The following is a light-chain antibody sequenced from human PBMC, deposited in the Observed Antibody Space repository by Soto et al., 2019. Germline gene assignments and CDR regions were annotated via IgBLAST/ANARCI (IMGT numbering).Light chain of an antibody. CDR2: GNN. Sequence: QSVLTQPPSVSGAPGQRVTISCTGSSSNIGAGYDVHWYQQLPGTAPKLLIYGNNNRPSGVPDRFSGSKSVTSASLAITGLQADDEADYYCQSYDSSLSGVVFGGGTKLTVL. V-gene: IGLV1-40*01. CDR1: SSNIGAGYD. CDR3: QSYDSSLSGVV. J-gene: IGLJ2*01.